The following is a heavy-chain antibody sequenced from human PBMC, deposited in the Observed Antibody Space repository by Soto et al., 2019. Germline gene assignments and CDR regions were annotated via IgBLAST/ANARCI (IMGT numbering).Heavy chain of an antibody. J-gene: IGHJ5*02. Sequence: QVQLVQSGAEVKKPGSSVKVSCKASGGTFSSYAITWVRQAPGQGLEWMGGIIPIFGTANYAQKFQARVTITADESTSTAYMELSSLRCEDTAVYYWARDRGPSIGYSPYGYGPWGQGTLVTVSS. D-gene: IGHD3-22*01. CDR2: IIPIFGTA. CDR3: ARDRGPSIGYSPYGYGP. V-gene: IGHV1-69*12. CDR1: GGTFSSYA.